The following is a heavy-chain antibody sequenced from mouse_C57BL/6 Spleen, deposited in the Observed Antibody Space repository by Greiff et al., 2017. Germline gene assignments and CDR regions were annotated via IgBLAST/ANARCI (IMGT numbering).Heavy chain of an antibody. J-gene: IGHJ4*01. CDR1: GFSLTSYG. D-gene: IGHD1-1*01. CDR2: IWRGGST. V-gene: IGHV2-5*01. Sequence: QVQLQQSGPGLVQPSQSLSITCTVSGFSLTSYGVHWVRQSPGKGLEWLGVIWRGGSTDYNEAFMSRLSITKDNSKSQVFFKMNSLQADDTAIYYCAKGTVVGTNAMDYWGQGTSVTVSS. CDR3: AKGTVVGTNAMDY.